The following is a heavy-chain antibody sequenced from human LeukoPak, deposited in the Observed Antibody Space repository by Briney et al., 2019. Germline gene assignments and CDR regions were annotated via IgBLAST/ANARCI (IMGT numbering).Heavy chain of an antibody. D-gene: IGHD3-9*01. CDR2: IYWDDDK. Sequence: SGPTLVKPTQTLTLTCTFSGFSLTTSGVGVGWIRQPPGKALEWLALIYWDDDKRYSPSLKSRLTITKDTSKNQVVLTVTKMDPVDTATYYCAHSPSHYDILTGYYLFDYWGQGTLVTVSS. CDR1: GFSLTTSGVG. CDR3: AHSPSHYDILTGYYLFDY. V-gene: IGHV2-5*02. J-gene: IGHJ4*02.